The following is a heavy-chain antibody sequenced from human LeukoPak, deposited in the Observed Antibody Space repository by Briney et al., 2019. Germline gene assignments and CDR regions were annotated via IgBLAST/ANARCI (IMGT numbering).Heavy chain of an antibody. Sequence: GGSLRLSCAASGFTVSNNYMTWVRQPPGKGLEWVSLIYSGGDTHYADSVKGRFTISRDSSKNTLYLQMNSLRAEDTAVYYCARDPPAVRTNTYAWGQGTLVTVSS. V-gene: IGHV3-66*01. CDR3: ARDPPAVRTNTYA. J-gene: IGHJ5*02. CDR1: GFTVSNNY. CDR2: IYSGGDT. D-gene: IGHD4/OR15-4a*01.